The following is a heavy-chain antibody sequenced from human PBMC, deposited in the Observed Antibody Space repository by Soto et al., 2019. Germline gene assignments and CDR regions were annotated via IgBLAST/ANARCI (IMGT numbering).Heavy chain of an antibody. CDR1: GFTFSSYS. D-gene: IGHD5-12*01. CDR2: ISSSSSYI. Sequence: EVQLVESGGGLVKPGGSLRLSCAASGFTFSSYSMNWVRQAPGKGLEWVSSISSSSSYIYYADSVKGRFTISRDNAKNSLYLQRNSLRAEDTAVYYCARATLDIVVTGVYDYWGQGTLVTVSS. V-gene: IGHV3-21*01. J-gene: IGHJ4*02. CDR3: ARATLDIVVTGVYDY.